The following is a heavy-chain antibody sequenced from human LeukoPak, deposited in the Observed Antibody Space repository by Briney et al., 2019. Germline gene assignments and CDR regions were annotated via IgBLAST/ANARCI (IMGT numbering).Heavy chain of an antibody. J-gene: IGHJ4*02. V-gene: IGHV3-23*01. CDR1: GFTFSSYG. D-gene: IGHD3-10*01. CDR2: ISGSGGST. Sequence: GGSLRPSCAASGFTFSSYGMSWVRQAPGKGLEWVSAISGSGGSTYYADSVKGRFTISRDNSKNTLYLQMNSLRAEDTAVYYCAKRYGSGTTIDYWGQGTLVTVSS. CDR3: AKRYGSGTTIDY.